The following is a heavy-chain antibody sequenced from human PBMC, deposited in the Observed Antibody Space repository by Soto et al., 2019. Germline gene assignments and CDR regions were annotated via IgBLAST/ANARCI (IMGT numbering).Heavy chain of an antibody. Sequence: QVQLVQSGAEVKKPGSSVKVSCKASGGTFSSYAISWVRQAPGQGLEWMGGIIPIFGTANYAQKFQGRVTITADESTSTAYMELSSLRSEDTAVYYCAIIVGARRTYYYYGTDVWGQGTTVTVSS. D-gene: IGHD1-26*01. CDR1: GGTFSSYA. J-gene: IGHJ6*02. V-gene: IGHV1-69*01. CDR2: IIPIFGTA. CDR3: AIIVGARRTYYYYGTDV.